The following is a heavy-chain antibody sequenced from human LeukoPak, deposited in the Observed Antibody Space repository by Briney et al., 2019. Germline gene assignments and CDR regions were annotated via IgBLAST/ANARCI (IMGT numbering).Heavy chain of an antibody. Sequence: PSETLSLTCSVSGGSNSRHYWTWIRQPPGKGLEWIGHIYYSGDTKYNPSLKSRVTISMGTSKNQFSLKLSSVTAADTAVYFCARSGSQYYYGVDVWGQGTTVTVSS. CDR3: ARSGSQYYYGVDV. CDR2: IYYSGDT. J-gene: IGHJ6*02. V-gene: IGHV4-59*11. CDR1: GGSNSRHY. D-gene: IGHD1-26*01.